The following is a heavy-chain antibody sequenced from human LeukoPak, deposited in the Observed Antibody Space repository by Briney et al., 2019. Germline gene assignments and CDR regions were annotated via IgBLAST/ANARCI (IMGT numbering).Heavy chain of an antibody. D-gene: IGHD3-10*01. V-gene: IGHV1-69*13. CDR2: IIPIFGTA. CDR3: ARESFGELDYNWFDP. Sequence: HEASVKVSCKASGYTFASYDINWVRQATGQGLEWMGGIIPIFGTANYAQKFQGRVTITADESTSTAYMELSSLRSEDTAVYYCARESFGELDYNWFDPWGQGTLVTVSS. J-gene: IGHJ5*02. CDR1: GYTFASYD.